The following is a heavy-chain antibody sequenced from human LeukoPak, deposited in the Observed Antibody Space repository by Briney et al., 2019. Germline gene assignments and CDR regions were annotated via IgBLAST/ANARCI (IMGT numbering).Heavy chain of an antibody. Sequence: KSSETLSLTCTVSGGSISSYYWSWIRQPPGKGLEWIGYIYYSGSTNYNPPLKSRVTISVDTSKNQFSLKLSSVTAADTAVYYCARAMIDDAFDIWGQGTMVTVSS. CDR1: GGSISSYY. CDR2: IYYSGST. CDR3: ARAMIDDAFDI. J-gene: IGHJ3*02. V-gene: IGHV4-59*01. D-gene: IGHD3-22*01.